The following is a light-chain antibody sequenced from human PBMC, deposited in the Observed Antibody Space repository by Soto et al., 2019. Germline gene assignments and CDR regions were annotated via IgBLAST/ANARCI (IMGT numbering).Light chain of an antibody. CDR2: EVS. CDR1: SSDVGAYDY. CDR3: SSYTTTDPYV. Sequence: QSALTQPASVSGSPGQSITISCTGTSSDVGAYDYVSWYQQHPGKAPKYLIYEVSNRPSGVSDRFSGSKSGTTASLTISGLQAEDEADYYCSSYTTTDPYVLGTGTKV. V-gene: IGLV2-14*01. J-gene: IGLJ1*01.